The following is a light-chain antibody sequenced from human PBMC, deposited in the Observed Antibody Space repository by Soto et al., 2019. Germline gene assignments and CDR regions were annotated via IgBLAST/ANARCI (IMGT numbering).Light chain of an antibody. CDR3: QQYSTYSLT. V-gene: IGKV1-5*01. J-gene: IGKJ4*01. CDR1: QSVSAW. CDR2: DAS. Sequence: DIQMTQSPSTLSASVGDRVTISCRASQSVSAWLAWYQQKPGNAPKFLISDASSLKSGVPSRFSGSGYGTEFTLTISSLQPEDFATYYCQQYSTYSLTFGGGTKVEIK.